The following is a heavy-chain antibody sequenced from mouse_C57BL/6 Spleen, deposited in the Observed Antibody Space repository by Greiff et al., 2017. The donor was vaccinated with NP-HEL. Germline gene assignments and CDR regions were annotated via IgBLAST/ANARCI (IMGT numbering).Heavy chain of an antibody. D-gene: IGHD3-1*01. CDR3: ARSEGSSSYYAMDY. V-gene: IGHV1-69*01. Sequence: VQLQQPGAELVMPGASVKLSCKASGYTFTSYWMHWVKQRPGQGLEWIGEIDPSDSYTNYNQKFKGKSTLTVDKSSSTAYMQLSSLTSEDSAVYYCARSEGSSSYYAMDYWGQGTSVTVSS. J-gene: IGHJ4*01. CDR2: IDPSDSYT. CDR1: GYTFTSYW.